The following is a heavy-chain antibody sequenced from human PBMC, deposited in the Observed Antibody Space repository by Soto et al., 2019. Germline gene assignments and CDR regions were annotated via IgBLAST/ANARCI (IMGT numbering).Heavy chain of an antibody. J-gene: IGHJ4*02. CDR2: ISSSSSTI. V-gene: IGHV3-48*02. CDR1: GFTFSSYS. CDR3: AIGPLRATIPYFDY. Sequence: PGGSLRLSCAASGFTFSSYSMNWFRQAPGKGLEWVSYISSSSSTIYYADSVKGRFTISRDNAKNSLYLQMNSLRDEDTAVYYCAIGPLRATIPYFDYWGQGTLVTVSS. D-gene: IGHD5-12*01.